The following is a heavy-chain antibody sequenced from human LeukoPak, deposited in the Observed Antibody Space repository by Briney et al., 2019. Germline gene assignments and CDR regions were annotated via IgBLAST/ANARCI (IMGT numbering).Heavy chain of an antibody. CDR2: IKQDGSEK. CDR1: GFTFSGYW. D-gene: IGHD7-27*01. CDR3: ARHRLWAYDY. Sequence: PGGSLRLSCAASGFTFSGYWMGWVRQAPGKGLEWVANIKQDGSEKYYVDSVKGRFTISRDNAENSLYLQLNSLRAEDTAVYYCARHRLWAYDYWGQGTLVTVSS. J-gene: IGHJ4*02. V-gene: IGHV3-7*03.